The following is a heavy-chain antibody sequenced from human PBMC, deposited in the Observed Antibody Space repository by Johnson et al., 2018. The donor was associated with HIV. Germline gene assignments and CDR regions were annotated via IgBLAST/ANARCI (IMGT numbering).Heavy chain of an antibody. CDR3: AKDQASVGTGEYAFDI. D-gene: IGHD4-23*01. Sequence: MLLVESGGGVVQPGRSLRLSCTASGFTVNGNYMSWVRQAPGKGLEWVSAISGSGGSTYYADSVKGRFTISRDHSKNTLYLQMNSLRAEDTAVYYCAKDQASVGTGEYAFDIWGQGTMVTFSS. V-gene: IGHV3-23*04. CDR2: ISGSGGST. J-gene: IGHJ3*02. CDR1: GFTVNGNY.